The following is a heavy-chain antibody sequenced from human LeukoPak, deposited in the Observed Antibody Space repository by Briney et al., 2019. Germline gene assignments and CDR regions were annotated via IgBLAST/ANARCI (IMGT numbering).Heavy chain of an antibody. V-gene: IGHV3-7*01. J-gene: IGHJ4*02. CDR2: IKTDGSQK. D-gene: IGHD3-3*01. CDR1: GFTYNKYW. Sequence: GGSLRLSCAASGFTYNKYWMTWGRQAPGKGLEWVATIKTDGSQKYYVDSVKGRFSISRDKDNNSLYLQMNSLRADDPATYYCVRGLLEWLRLETYYFDYWGQGTLVTVSS. CDR3: VRGLLEWLRLETYYFDY.